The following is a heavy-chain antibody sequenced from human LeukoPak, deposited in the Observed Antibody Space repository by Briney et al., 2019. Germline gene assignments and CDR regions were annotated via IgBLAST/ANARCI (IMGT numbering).Heavy chain of an antibody. V-gene: IGHV3-49*04. J-gene: IGHJ4*02. CDR2: IRSKIYGGTP. Sequence: GGSLRPSCTASGFTFGDYAMTWVRQAPGKGLEWVGFIRSKIYGGTPEYAASVKGRFTISRDDSKGIAYLQMNSLKTEDTAVYYCTRDQTPYYWGQGTLVTVPS. CDR1: GFTFGDYA. CDR3: TRDQTPYY.